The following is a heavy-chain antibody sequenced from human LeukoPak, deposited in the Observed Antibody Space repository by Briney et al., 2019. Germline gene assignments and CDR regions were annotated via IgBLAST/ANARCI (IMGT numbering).Heavy chain of an antibody. D-gene: IGHD6-13*01. CDR2: FDPEDGET. CDR3: ASRIAAAGTGDFFDY. J-gene: IGHJ4*02. Sequence: ASVKVSCKVSGYTLTELSMHWVRQAPGKGLEWMGGFDPEDGETIYAQKFQGRVTMTEDTSTDTAYMELSSLRSEDTAVYYCASRIAAAGTGDFFDYWGQGTLVTVSS. CDR1: GYTLTELS. V-gene: IGHV1-24*01.